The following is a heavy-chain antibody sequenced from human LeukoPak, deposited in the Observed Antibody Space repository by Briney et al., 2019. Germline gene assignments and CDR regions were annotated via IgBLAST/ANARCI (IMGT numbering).Heavy chain of an antibody. Sequence: GGSLRLSCAASGFTFSSYAMSWVRQAPGKGLEWVSAISGSGSTYYADSVKGRFTISRDNSKNTLYLQMNSLRAEDTAVYYCAKEGYGDPWGWWYFDYWGQGTLVTVSS. CDR1: GFTFSSYA. V-gene: IGHV3-23*01. J-gene: IGHJ4*02. D-gene: IGHD4-17*01. CDR3: AKEGYGDPWGWWYFDY. CDR2: ISGSGST.